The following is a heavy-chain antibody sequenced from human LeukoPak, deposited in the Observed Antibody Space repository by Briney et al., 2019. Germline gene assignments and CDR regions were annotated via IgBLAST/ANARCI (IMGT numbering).Heavy chain of an antibody. CDR1: GGSVSSGSYY. J-gene: IGHJ4*02. V-gene: IGHV4-61*01. Sequence: PSETLSLTCTVSGGSVSSGSYYWSWTRQPPGKGLEWIGYIYYSGISNYNPSLKSRVTMSVDMSKNQFSLKLSAVTAADTAIYYCAREEVGASPGGYWGQGTLVTVSS. D-gene: IGHD1-26*01. CDR2: IYYSGIS. CDR3: AREEVGASPGGY.